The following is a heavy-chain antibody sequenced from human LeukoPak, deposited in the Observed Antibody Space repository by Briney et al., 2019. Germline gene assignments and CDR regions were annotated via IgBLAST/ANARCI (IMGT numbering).Heavy chain of an antibody. V-gene: IGHV3-23*01. J-gene: IGHJ4*02. CDR3: AKFSTLWAYGDYVDY. CDR2: ISGSGGST. CDR1: GFTFSSYA. Sequence: GGSLRFSCAASGFTFSSYAMSWVRQAPGKGLEWVSAISGSGGSTYYADSVKGRFTISRDNSKNTLYLQMNSLRAEDTAVYYCAKFSTLWAYGDYVDYWGQGTLVTVSS. D-gene: IGHD4-17*01.